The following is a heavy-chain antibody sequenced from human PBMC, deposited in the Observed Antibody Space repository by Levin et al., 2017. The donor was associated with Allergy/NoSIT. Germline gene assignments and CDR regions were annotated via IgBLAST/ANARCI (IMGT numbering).Heavy chain of an antibody. Sequence: PSETLSLTCAVYGGSFSGYYWSWIRQPPGKGLEWIGEINHSGSTNYNPSLKSRVTISVDTSKNQFSLKLSSVTAADTAVYYCARAGYFYDYVWGSYPAYYFDYWGQGTLVTVSS. CDR3: ARAGYFYDYVWGSYPAYYFDY. J-gene: IGHJ4*02. V-gene: IGHV4-34*01. D-gene: IGHD3-16*02. CDR2: INHSGST. CDR1: GGSFSGYY.